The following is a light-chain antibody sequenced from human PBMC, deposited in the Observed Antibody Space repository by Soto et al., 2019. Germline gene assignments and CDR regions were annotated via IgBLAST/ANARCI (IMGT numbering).Light chain of an antibody. Sequence: EIVMTQSPAALSVSLGERATLSCRASQSISTYLTWYQQKPGQTPKLLIYAASTLATGIPARFSGSGSVTDFTLTISSLQSEDFAAYYCQHSYSRPRTFGQGTKVDIK. CDR3: QHSYSRPRT. J-gene: IGKJ1*01. CDR1: QSISTY. V-gene: IGKV3-15*01. CDR2: AAS.